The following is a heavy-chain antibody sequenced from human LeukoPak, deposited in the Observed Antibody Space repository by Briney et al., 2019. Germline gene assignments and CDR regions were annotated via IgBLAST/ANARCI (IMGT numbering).Heavy chain of an antibody. Sequence: GGSLRLSCAASGFTFRNYVIHWVRQAPGKGLEWVAVSSSDLNVKLYADSVKGRFTISRDNSRSTLYLQMNSLRPGDTAIYYCAREGYYGSGSPPSLYFDYWGQGTLVTVSS. J-gene: IGHJ4*02. CDR3: AREGYYGSGSPPSLYFDY. CDR1: GFTFRNYV. CDR2: SSSDLNVK. D-gene: IGHD3-10*01. V-gene: IGHV3-30-3*01.